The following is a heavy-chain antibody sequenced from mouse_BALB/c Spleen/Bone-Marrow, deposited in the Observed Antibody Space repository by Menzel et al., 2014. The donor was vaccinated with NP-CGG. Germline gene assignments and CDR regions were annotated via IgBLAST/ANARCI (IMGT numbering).Heavy chain of an antibody. V-gene: IGHV5-17*02. CDR1: GFTFSSFG. CDR3: TRGGNWEDFDY. Sequence: EVQGVESGRGLVQPGGSRKLSCAASGFTFSSFGMHWVRQAPERGLEWVAYISSGSSTIYYADTVKGRFTISRDNPKNTLFLQMTSLRSEDTAMYYCTRGGNWEDFDYWGQGTTLTVSS. CDR2: ISSGSSTI. J-gene: IGHJ2*01. D-gene: IGHD4-1*01.